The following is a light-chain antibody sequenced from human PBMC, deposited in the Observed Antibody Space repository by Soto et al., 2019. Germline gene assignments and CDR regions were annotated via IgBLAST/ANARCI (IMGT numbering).Light chain of an antibody. CDR3: QQYFTTPRLG. CDR2: CAS. V-gene: IGKV4-1*01. J-gene: IGKJ4*01. Sequence: DILMTQSPDSLAVSLGERATINCKSSQSVLYIPTNKNYLAWYQQKPGQPPKLLIYCASTRESGVPDRFSGSGSGTDFTLTISSLQAEDVAVYYCQQYFTTPRLGFGGGTKGEIK. CDR1: QSVLYIPTNKNY.